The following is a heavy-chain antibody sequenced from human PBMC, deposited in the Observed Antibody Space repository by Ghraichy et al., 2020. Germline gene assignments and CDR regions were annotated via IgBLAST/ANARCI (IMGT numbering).Heavy chain of an antibody. J-gene: IGHJ4*02. V-gene: IGHV3-30*03. Sequence: GGSLRLSCAASGFNFSSYGIHWVRQAPGKGLEWVAVISYDGSNKYYADSVKGRFTISRDNSKNTLYLQMNSLRAEDTAVYYWASLHGPNYDFWSGFDYWGQGTLVTVSS. CDR2: ISYDGSNK. CDR3: ASLHGPNYDFWSGFDY. D-gene: IGHD3-3*01. CDR1: GFNFSSYG.